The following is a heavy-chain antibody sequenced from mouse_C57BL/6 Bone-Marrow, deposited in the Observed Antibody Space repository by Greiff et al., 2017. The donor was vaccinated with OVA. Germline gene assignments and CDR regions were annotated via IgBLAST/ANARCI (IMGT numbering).Heavy chain of an antibody. V-gene: IGHV14-1*01. CDR1: GFNIKDYY. CDR2: IDPEDGDT. J-gene: IGHJ2*01. D-gene: IGHD1-3*01. CDR3: ARWKRYTPFDY. Sequence: EVQLQQSGAELVRPGASVKLSCTASGFNIKDYYMHWVKQRPEQGLEWIGRIDPEDGDTEYAPKFQGKATMTADTSSNTAYMQLSSLTSEDSAVYFCARWKRYTPFDYWGQGTTLTVSS.